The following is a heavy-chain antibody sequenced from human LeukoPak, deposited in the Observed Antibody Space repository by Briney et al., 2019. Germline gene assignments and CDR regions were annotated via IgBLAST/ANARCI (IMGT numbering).Heavy chain of an antibody. J-gene: IGHJ3*01. CDR3: ANDGTGVHVWTPEAFDL. Sequence: PGGSLRLSCTASGFTFTTYAMSWVRQAPGKGLEWVSTISGNGGRTYYEDSVKGRFTISRDNSKNTLYLKVSSLRAEDTAMYYCANDGTGVHVWTPEAFDLWGPGTMVIVSS. D-gene: IGHD1-1*01. CDR1: GFTFTTYA. V-gene: IGHV3-23*01. CDR2: ISGNGGRT.